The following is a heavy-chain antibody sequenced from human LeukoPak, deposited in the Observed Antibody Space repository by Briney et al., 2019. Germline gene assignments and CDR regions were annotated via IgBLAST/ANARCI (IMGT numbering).Heavy chain of an antibody. Sequence: GGSLRLSCAACGFTFSSYAMHWVRQAPGKGLEYVSAISSNGGSTYYANSVKGRFTISRDNSKNTLYLQMGSLRAEDMAVYYCARAGRFLEWLYPFDYWGQGTLVTVSS. D-gene: IGHD3-3*01. CDR1: GFTFSSYA. CDR3: ARAGRFLEWLYPFDY. V-gene: IGHV3-64*01. CDR2: ISSNGGST. J-gene: IGHJ4*02.